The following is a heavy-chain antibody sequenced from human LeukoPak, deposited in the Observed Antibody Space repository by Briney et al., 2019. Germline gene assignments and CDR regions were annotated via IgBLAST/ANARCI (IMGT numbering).Heavy chain of an antibody. CDR2: IYYTGST. V-gene: IGHV4-59*12. J-gene: IGHJ4*02. Sequence: SETLSLTSSVSGGSINTYYWSWIRQTPGKGLEWIGFIYYTGSTNYNPSLKSRVTMSVDTSKSQFSLKLTSVTAADTALYYCARGANRLDSWGRGTLVTVYS. CDR3: ARGANRLDS. CDR1: GGSINTYY. D-gene: IGHD1-14*01.